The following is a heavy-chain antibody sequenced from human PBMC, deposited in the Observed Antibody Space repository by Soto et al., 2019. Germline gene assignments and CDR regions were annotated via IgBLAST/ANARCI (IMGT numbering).Heavy chain of an antibody. D-gene: IGHD3-16*01. Sequence: SETLCVTCTVAGGSIRGSSYYWGWISQPPGKGLEWIGGIYYSGYTYYNPSLKSRVTISVDTSKNQFSLKLSSVTAADTAVYYCARHNGPLYVGYYYDMDVWGQGTTVTVS. J-gene: IGHJ6*02. CDR3: ARHNGPLYVGYYYDMDV. CDR1: GGSIRGSSYY. CDR2: IYYSGYT. V-gene: IGHV4-39*01.